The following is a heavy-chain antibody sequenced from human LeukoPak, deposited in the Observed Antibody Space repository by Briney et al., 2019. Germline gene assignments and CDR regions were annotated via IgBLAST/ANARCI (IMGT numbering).Heavy chain of an antibody. CDR3: ARYNYDLWSGYSKWFDP. Sequence: SETLSLTCTVSGGPISSYDWSWIRQPPGKGLEWVGDINCSGSTNYNPSLKSRVTISVDTSKNQFSLKLSSVTAADTAVYYCARYNYDLWSGYSKWFDPWGQGTLVTVSS. J-gene: IGHJ5*02. CDR2: INCSGST. D-gene: IGHD3-3*01. V-gene: IGHV4-59*01. CDR1: GGPISSYD.